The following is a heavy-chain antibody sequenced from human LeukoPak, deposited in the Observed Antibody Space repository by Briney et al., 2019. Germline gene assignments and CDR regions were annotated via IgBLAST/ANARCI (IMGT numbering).Heavy chain of an antibody. CDR1: GYSFTSYW. CDR2: IYPGDPDT. CDR3: ARRSHFGDSDP. Sequence: GESLKISCKGSGYSFTSYWIVWVLQMPGKGLEWMGIIYPGDPDTRYSPSFQGQVTISADKSISTAYLQWSSLKASDTAMYYCARRSHFGDSDPWGQGTLVTVSS. D-gene: IGHD3-10*01. V-gene: IGHV5-51*01. J-gene: IGHJ5*02.